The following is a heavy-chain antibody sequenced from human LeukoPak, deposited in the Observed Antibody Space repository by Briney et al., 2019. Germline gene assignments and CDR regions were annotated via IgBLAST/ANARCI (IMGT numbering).Heavy chain of an antibody. Sequence: GASVEVSCKASGGTFSSYAISWVRQAPGQGLEWMGGIIPIFGTANYAQKFQGRVTITADESTSTAYMELSSLRSEDTAVYYCARDPRSIAAAGAYYYYGMDVWGQGTTVTVSS. D-gene: IGHD6-13*01. CDR3: ARDPRSIAAAGAYYYYGMDV. CDR1: GGTFSSYA. J-gene: IGHJ6*02. CDR2: IIPIFGTA. V-gene: IGHV1-69*13.